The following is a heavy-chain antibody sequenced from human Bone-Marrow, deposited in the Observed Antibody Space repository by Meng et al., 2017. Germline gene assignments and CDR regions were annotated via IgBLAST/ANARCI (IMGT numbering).Heavy chain of an antibody. V-gene: IGHV3-15*01. CDR3: ATGAAAADH. Sequence: VGSGGGLVRPGGSLRLSCVASGLSFTDAWMSWVRQAPGKGLEWVGRIKRNSDGGTIDYAAPVKGRFTISRDDSKNTLYLQMDSLITEDTAVYFCATGAAAADHWGQGTLVTVSS. CDR2: IKRNSDGGTI. CDR1: GLSFTDAW. J-gene: IGHJ4*02. D-gene: IGHD6-13*01.